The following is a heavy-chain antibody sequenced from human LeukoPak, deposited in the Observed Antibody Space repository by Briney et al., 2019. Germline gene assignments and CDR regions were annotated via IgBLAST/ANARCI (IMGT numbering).Heavy chain of an antibody. Sequence: ASVKVSCKASGYTLTDHYMHWVRQAPGQGLEWMGRINPSSGDANYGQRFQGRVFMTRDTSISTVYMELSSLRSDDTAVYYCARGAAVGQTRDYWGQGTLVTVSS. CDR1: GYTLTDHY. J-gene: IGHJ4*02. CDR3: ARGAAVGQTRDY. CDR2: INPSSGDA. V-gene: IGHV1-2*06. D-gene: IGHD6-13*01.